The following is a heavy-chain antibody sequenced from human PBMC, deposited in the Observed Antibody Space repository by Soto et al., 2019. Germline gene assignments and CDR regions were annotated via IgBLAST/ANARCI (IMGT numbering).Heavy chain of an antibody. D-gene: IGHD6-19*01. CDR1: GFNFSSYV. J-gene: IGHJ4*02. V-gene: IGHV3-33*01. CDR3: ARDGQWLPRDGLRSSYYFDY. CDR2: IWYDGGNK. Sequence: QVQLVESGGGVVQPGRSLRLSCAASGFNFSSYVMHWVRQAPGKGLEWVAVIWYDGGNKYYADSVKGRFTISRDNSKNTLYLQMNGLRAEDTAVHYCARDGQWLPRDGLRSSYYFDYWGQGTLVTVSS.